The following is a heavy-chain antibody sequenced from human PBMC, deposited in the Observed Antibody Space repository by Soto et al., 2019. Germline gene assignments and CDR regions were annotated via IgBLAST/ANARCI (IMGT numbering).Heavy chain of an antibody. J-gene: IGHJ6*02. V-gene: IGHV4-59*01. Sequence: PSETLSLTCTVSGGSISPYYWSWIRQPPGKGLEWIGYIYYSGSTNYNPSLKSRVTISVDTSKNQFSLKLSSVTAADTAVYYCARGDPLLWFGEKVYYGMDVWGQGTTVTVSS. D-gene: IGHD3-10*01. CDR3: ARGDPLLWFGEKVYYGMDV. CDR1: GGSISPYY. CDR2: IYYSGST.